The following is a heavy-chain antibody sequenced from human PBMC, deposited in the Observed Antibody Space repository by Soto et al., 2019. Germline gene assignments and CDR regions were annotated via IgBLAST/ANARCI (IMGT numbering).Heavy chain of an antibody. D-gene: IGHD4-4*01. Sequence: SETLSLTCTVSGGSISSGGYYWSWIRQHPGKGLEWIGYIYYSGSTYYNPSLKSRVTISVDTSKNQFSLKLSSVTAADTAVYYCARSTLNYYCYCYMDVWGKGTTVTVSS. CDR3: ARSTLNYYCYCYMDV. CDR2: IYYSGST. V-gene: IGHV4-31*03. CDR1: GGSISSGGYY. J-gene: IGHJ6*03.